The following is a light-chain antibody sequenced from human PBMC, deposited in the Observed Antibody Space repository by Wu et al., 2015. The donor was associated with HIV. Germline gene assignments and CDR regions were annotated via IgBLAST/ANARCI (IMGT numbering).Light chain of an antibody. V-gene: IGKV1-NL1*01. CDR1: QGISNS. CDR3: HQYYNIPWT. Sequence: DIQMTQSPSSLSASVGDRVTITCRASQGISNSLAWYQQKPGKVPKLLVYGGHRLENGIPSRFSGSGSGTDYTLSISSLQPEDLATYYCHQYYNIPWTLGQGTKVEIK. CDR2: GGH. J-gene: IGKJ1*01.